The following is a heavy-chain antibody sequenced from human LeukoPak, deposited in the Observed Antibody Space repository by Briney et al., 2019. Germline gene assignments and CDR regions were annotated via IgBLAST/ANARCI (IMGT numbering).Heavy chain of an antibody. D-gene: IGHD3-10*01. Sequence: ASVTVSCKASGYIFTSYGFAWVRQAPGQGLEWMGWISALNGNTNYAQKFQGRVTMTTDTSTSTAYMELRSLKSDDTAMYYCARDPEGVTPLDYWGQGTLVTVSS. CDR2: ISALNGNT. CDR1: GYIFTSYG. J-gene: IGHJ4*02. V-gene: IGHV1-18*01. CDR3: ARDPEGVTPLDY.